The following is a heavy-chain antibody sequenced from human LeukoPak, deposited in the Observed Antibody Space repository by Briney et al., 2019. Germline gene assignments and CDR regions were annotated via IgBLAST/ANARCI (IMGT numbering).Heavy chain of an antibody. J-gene: IGHJ2*01. V-gene: IGHV3-23*01. CDR2: ITGSSTWT. Sequence: GGSLRLSCEASGLTFGNFGMTWVRQAPGKGLQWVSGITGSSTWTYYAASVEGRFTVSRDNSQNTLHLQMNSLRADDTAVYYCARELVSSGTGYFDLWGRGTLVTVSS. CDR3: ARELVSSGTGYFDL. D-gene: IGHD3-10*01. CDR1: GLTFGNFG.